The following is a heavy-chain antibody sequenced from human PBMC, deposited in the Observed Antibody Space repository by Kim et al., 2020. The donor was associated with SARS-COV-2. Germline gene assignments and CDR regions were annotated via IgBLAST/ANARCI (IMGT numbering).Heavy chain of an antibody. CDR2: IIPFFGTS. J-gene: IGHJ6*02. CDR1: GGTFDNYI. Sequence: SVKVSCKASGGTFDNYIVSWVRQSPGQGHEWMGGIIPFFGTSNYAQKFQGRVILTVDKSTSTAYLELSSLRSADSAVYYCATVGIVVAGTSFYYSGMDVWGQGTTVTVSS. V-gene: IGHV1-69*06. CDR3: ATVGIVVAGTSFYYSGMDV. D-gene: IGHD6-19*01.